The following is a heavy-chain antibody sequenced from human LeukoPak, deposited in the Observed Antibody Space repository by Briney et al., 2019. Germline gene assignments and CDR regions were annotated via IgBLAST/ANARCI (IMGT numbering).Heavy chain of an antibody. J-gene: IGHJ3*02. CDR1: CGSISSYY. D-gene: IGHD4-17*01. CDR3: ARDDYGDYGWAFDI. Sequence: SETLSLTCPVSCGSISSYYWSWIRQPAGKGLDWIGRIYTSGSTNYNPSLKSRVTMSVDTSKNQFSLKLISVTSTAPAVFYWARDDYGDYGWAFDIWGQGTMVTVSS. V-gene: IGHV4-4*07. CDR2: IYTSGST.